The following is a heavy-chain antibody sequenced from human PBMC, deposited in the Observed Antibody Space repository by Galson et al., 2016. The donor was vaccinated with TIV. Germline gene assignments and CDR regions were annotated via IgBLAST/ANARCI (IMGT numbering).Heavy chain of an antibody. CDR3: TRLVEQPEIPPARPYHGMDV. CDR2: IRSRGKNYAT. V-gene: IGHV3-73*01. D-gene: IGHD2-15*01. J-gene: IGHJ6*02. CDR1: GFTFSDSA. Sequence: SLRLSCAASGFTFSDSAIHWVRQASGKGLEWVGRIRSRGKNYATVYAASLKGRFTVSRDESKNTAYLQMNSLMTEDTAVYYCTRLVEQPEIPPARPYHGMDVWGQGTTVTVSS.